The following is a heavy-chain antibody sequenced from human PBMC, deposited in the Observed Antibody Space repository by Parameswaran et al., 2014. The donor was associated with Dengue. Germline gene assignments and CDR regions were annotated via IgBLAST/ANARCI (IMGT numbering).Heavy chain of an antibody. CDR2: IKQDGSEK. V-gene: IGHV3-7*01. CDR3: AREGSGRYCSSTSCLLDY. D-gene: IGHD2-2*01. Sequence: RWIRQPPGKGLEWVANIKQDGSEKYYVDSVKGRFTISRDNAKNSLYLQMNSLRAEDTAVYYCAREGSGRYCSSTSCLLDYWGQGTLVTVSS. J-gene: IGHJ4*02.